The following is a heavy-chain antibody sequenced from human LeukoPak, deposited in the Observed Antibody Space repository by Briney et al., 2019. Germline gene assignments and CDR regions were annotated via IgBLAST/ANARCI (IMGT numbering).Heavy chain of an antibody. V-gene: IGHV4-34*01. CDR2: INHSGST. J-gene: IGHJ4*02. Sequence: SETLSLTCVVYDDSFSGYYWSWIRQPPGKGLEWIGEINHSGSTNFNPSLKSRVIISIDTSKNHFFLKLSSVTAADTAVYYCARRAVGTFDYWGQGTLVTVSS. D-gene: IGHD6-13*01. CDR1: DDSFSGYY. CDR3: ARRAVGTFDY.